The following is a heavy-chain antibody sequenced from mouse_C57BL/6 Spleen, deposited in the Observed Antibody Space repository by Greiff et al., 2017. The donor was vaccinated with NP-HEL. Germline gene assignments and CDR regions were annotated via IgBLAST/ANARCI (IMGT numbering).Heavy chain of an antibody. CDR1: GYTFTSHS. J-gene: IGHJ3*01. CDR3: AISGVSGYGFAY. Sequence: QVQLQQPGAELVRPGASVKMSCKVSGYTFTSHSIHWVKQRPGQGLDWIGDIYPSDGYTNYNQKFKGKATLTADKSSSTAYMQLNSLTSEDSAVYFCAISGVSGYGFAYWGQGTLVTVSS. D-gene: IGHD1-1*01. CDR2: IYPSDGYT. V-gene: IGHV1-59*01.